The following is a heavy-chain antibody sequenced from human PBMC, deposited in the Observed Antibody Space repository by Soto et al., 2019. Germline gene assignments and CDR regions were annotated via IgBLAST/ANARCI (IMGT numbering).Heavy chain of an antibody. CDR1: GGSISSGDYY. D-gene: IGHD6-19*01. CDR2: IYYNGNT. J-gene: IGHJ4*02. CDR3: ARHRGQWLDY. Sequence: SSETLSLTCTVSGGSISSGDYYWSWIRQLPGKDLEWIAYIYYNGNTYYTPSLKSRATISVDTSRNQFSLKLSSVTAADTAVYYCARHRGQWLDYWGQGTLVTVSS. V-gene: IGHV4-31*03.